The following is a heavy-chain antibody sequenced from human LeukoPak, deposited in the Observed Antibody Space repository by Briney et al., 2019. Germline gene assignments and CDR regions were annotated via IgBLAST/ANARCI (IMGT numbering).Heavy chain of an antibody. V-gene: IGHV4-4*02. J-gene: IGHJ4*02. Sequence: PSGTLSLTCAVSGASITNDNWWSWVRPTPGKGLEWIGYIYHSGSTYYNPSLKSRVTISVDRSKNQFSLKLSSVTAADTAVYYCTTLTVTRAFDYWGQGTLVTVSS. CDR2: IYHSGST. CDR1: GASITNDNW. CDR3: TTLTVTRAFDY. D-gene: IGHD4-17*01.